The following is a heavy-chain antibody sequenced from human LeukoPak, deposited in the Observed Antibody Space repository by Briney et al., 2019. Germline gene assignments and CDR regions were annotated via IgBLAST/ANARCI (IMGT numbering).Heavy chain of an antibody. V-gene: IGHV3-21*01. J-gene: IGHJ4*02. Sequence: KTGGSLRLSCAASGFTFSSYSMNWVRQAPGKGLEWVSSISSSSSYIYYADSVKGRFTISRDNAKNSLYLQMNRLRAEDTAVYFCARADTSDILTGYSDYWGQGTLVTVSS. CDR3: ARADTSDILTGYSDY. D-gene: IGHD3-9*01. CDR1: GFTFSSYS. CDR2: ISSSSSYI.